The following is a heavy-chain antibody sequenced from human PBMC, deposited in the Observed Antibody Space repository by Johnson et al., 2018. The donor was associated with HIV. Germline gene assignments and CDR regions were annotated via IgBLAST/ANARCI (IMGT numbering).Heavy chain of an antibody. J-gene: IGHJ3*02. CDR2: IGTAGDT. D-gene: IGHD1-20*01. CDR3: AKDLNPDNWNPDAFDI. V-gene: IGHV3-13*01. CDR1: GFTFSSYD. Sequence: EVQLVESGGGVVQPGRSLRLSCAASGFTFSSYDMHWVRQATGKGLEWVSTIGTAGDTYYPGSVKGRFTVSSEDAKNTLYLQMNSLRAEDTAVYYCAKDLNPDNWNPDAFDIWGQGTMVTVSS.